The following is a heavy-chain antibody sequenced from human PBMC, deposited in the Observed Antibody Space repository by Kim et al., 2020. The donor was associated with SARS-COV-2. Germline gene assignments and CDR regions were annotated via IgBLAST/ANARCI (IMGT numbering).Heavy chain of an antibody. J-gene: IGHJ4*02. CDR3: ARESSRRADY. D-gene: IGHD2-2*01. V-gene: IGHV3-23*01. Sequence: TFYADSVKGRFTNSMDNSKNTLFLQLNSLRAEDTALYYCARESSRRADYWGQGTLVTVSS. CDR2: T.